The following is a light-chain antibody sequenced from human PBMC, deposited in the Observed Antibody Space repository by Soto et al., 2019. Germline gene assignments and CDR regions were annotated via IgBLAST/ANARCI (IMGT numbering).Light chain of an antibody. CDR2: DAS. CDR3: QQYNNWPGT. J-gene: IGKJ1*01. Sequence: EIVLTQSPATLSLSPGERATLSCRASQSVSRYLAWYQQKPGQAPRLLIYDASNRATGIPARFSGSGSGTDFTLTTSSLEPEDFAVYYCQQYNNWPGTFGQ. V-gene: IGKV3-11*01. CDR1: QSVSRY.